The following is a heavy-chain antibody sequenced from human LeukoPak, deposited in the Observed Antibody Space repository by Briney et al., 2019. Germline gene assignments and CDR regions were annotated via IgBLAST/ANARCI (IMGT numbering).Heavy chain of an antibody. J-gene: IGHJ6*03. CDR2: INHSGST. CDR3: ARGRALEWLLKYYYYHYMDV. Sequence: PSETLSLTCAVYGGSFSGYYWSWIRQPPGKGLEWIGEINHSGSTNYNPSLKSRVTISVDTSKNQFSLKLSSVTAADTAVYYCARGRALEWLLKYYYYHYMDVWGKGTTVTVSS. D-gene: IGHD3-3*01. CDR1: GGSFSGYY. V-gene: IGHV4-34*01.